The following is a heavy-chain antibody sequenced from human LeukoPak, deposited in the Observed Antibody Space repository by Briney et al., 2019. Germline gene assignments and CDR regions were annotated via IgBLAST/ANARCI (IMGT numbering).Heavy chain of an antibody. D-gene: IGHD1-7*01. CDR2: ISGSGGST. CDR1: GFTFSSYA. Sequence: PGASLRLSCAASGFTFSSYAMSWVRQAPGKGLEWVSAISGSGGSTYYADSVKGRFTISRDNSKNTLYLQMNSLRAEDTAVYYSAKDGTTRWLNYYGMDVWGQGTTVTVSS. CDR3: AKDGTTRWLNYYGMDV. J-gene: IGHJ6*02. V-gene: IGHV3-23*01.